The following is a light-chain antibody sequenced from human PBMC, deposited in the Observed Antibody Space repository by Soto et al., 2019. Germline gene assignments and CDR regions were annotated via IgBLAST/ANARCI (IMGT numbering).Light chain of an antibody. CDR2: AAS. V-gene: IGKV1-39*01. CDR1: QTIDNY. J-gene: IGKJ2*01. Sequence: DIQMTQSPSSLSASVGDRVTISCRTSQTIDNYLNWYQQKPGKAPQLLISAASTLQSGVSSRFSGSGSGTEFTLTIRSLQPEDYATYLCHRTYNTLYTFGQGTKVEIK. CDR3: HRTYNTLYT.